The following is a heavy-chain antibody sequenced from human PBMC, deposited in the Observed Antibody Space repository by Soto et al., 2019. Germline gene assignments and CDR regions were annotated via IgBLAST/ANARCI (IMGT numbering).Heavy chain of an antibody. Sequence: SVKVSCKASGGAFSSYAISWVRQAPGQGLEWMGGIIPIFGTANYAQKFQGRVTITADESTSTAYMELSSLRSEDTAVYYCAKGHDSSGYYETRFDYWGQGTLVTVSS. J-gene: IGHJ4*02. D-gene: IGHD3-22*01. CDR2: IIPIFGTA. CDR1: GGAFSSYA. V-gene: IGHV1-69*13. CDR3: AKGHDSSGYYETRFDY.